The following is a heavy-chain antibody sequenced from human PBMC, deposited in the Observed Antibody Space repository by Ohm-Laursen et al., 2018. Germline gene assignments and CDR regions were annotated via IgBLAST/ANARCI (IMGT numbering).Heavy chain of an antibody. CDR1: GFTISSYS. D-gene: IGHD3-10*01. Sequence: SLRLSCTSSGFTISSYSMNWVRQAPGKGPEWVSVVTGSGRTTYYRVSVKGRFTISRDNSKNTLYLQMNSLRVEDTAVYYCAKGLSGGTGHGNWFDPWGQGTLVSVSS. CDR2: VTGSGRTT. CDR3: AKGLSGGTGHGNWFDP. J-gene: IGHJ5*02. V-gene: IGHV3-23*01.